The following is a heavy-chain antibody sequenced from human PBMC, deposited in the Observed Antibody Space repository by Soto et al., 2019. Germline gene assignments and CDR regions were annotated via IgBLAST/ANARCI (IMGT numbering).Heavy chain of an antibody. Sequence: XETLSLTCTVAGGSISSSCWSWIRQPPGRELDWIGYIYYTGSTYYSPSLKSRVIISLDASRTQFSLKLNSVTTADTAVYYCARDFWFEELSGGYYQYAMDAWGQGTTVTVSS. CDR2: IYYTGST. J-gene: IGHJ6*02. CDR1: GGSISSSC. CDR3: ARDFWFEELSGGYYQYAMDA. V-gene: IGHV4-59*01. D-gene: IGHD3-10*01.